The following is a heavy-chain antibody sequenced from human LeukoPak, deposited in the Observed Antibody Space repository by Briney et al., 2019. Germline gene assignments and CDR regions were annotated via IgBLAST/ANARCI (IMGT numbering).Heavy chain of an antibody. J-gene: IGHJ4*02. V-gene: IGHV4-59*01. CDR1: GGSISSYY. CDR2: IYYSGST. Sequence: PSETLSPTCTVSGGSISSYYWSWIRQPPGKGLEWIGYIYYSGSTNYNPSLKSRVTISVDTSKNQFSLKLSSVTAADTAVYYCARRAYGTIDYWGQGTLVTVSS. D-gene: IGHD2-21*01. CDR3: ARRAYGTIDY.